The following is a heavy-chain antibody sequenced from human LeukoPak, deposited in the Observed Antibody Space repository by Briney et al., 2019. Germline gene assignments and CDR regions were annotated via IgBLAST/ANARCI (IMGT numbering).Heavy chain of an antibody. J-gene: IGHJ2*01. V-gene: IGHV3-53*01. CDR1: GFTFSSNY. Sequence: GGSLRLSCAASGFTFSSNYMSWVRQAPGKGLEWVSVIYSGGSTYYADSVKGRFTISRDNSKNTLYLHMNTLRAEDTAIYYCAKDRTVGASYWYFDLWGRGTLVTVSS. CDR2: IYSGGST. CDR3: AKDRTVGASYWYFDL. D-gene: IGHD1-26*01.